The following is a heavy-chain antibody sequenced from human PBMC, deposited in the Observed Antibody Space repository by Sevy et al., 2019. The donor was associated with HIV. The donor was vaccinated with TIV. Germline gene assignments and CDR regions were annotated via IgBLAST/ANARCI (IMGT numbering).Heavy chain of an antibody. CDR2: ISYDGSNK. CDR1: GFTFSSYA. Sequence: GGSLRLSCAASGFTFSSYAMHWVRQAPGKGLEWVAVISYDGSNKYYADSVKGRFTISRDNSKNTLYLQMNSLRAEDTAVYYCARGIAVVVAPNDYWGQGTLVTVSS. D-gene: IGHD2-15*01. J-gene: IGHJ4*02. V-gene: IGHV3-30-3*01. CDR3: ARGIAVVVAPNDY.